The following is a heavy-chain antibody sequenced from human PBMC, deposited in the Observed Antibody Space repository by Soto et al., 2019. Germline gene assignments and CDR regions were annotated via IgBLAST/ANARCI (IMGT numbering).Heavy chain of an antibody. D-gene: IGHD1-20*01. CDR2: ISAYNGNT. CDR1: GYTFTSYG. Sequence: ASVKVSCKASGYTFTSYGISWVRQAPGQGLEWMGWISAYNGNTKYAQKLQGRVTMTTDTSTSTTYMELRSLRSDDTAVYYCARDAAIGMNDYWGQGTLVTVSS. CDR3: ARDAAIGMNDY. J-gene: IGHJ4*02. V-gene: IGHV1-18*01.